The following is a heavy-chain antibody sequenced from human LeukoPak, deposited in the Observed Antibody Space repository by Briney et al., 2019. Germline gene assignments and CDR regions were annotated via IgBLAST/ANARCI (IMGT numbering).Heavy chain of an antibody. V-gene: IGHV1-69*04. CDR2: IIPIFGIA. Sequence: SVKVSCNASGGTFSSYAISWVRQAPGQGLEWMGRIIPIFGIANYAQKFQGRVTITADKSTSTAYMELSSLRSEDTAVYYCARDLSGVVIIHYGMDVWGQGTTVTVSS. D-gene: IGHD3-3*01. J-gene: IGHJ6*02. CDR1: GGTFSSYA. CDR3: ARDLSGVVIIHYGMDV.